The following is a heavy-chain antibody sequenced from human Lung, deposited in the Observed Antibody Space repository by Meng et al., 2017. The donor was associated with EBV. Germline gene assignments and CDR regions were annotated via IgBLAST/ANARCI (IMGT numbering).Heavy chain of an antibody. CDR2: ISAGGAIT. V-gene: IGHV3-23*01. CDR1: GFTFSSYA. Sequence: EVQVLESGGGLVQPGGVLRLACTASGFTFSSYAMSWVRQAPGKGLEWVSDISAGGAITYYADSVKGRFTISRDSSKSTLYLQMNSLRVEDTAVYYCAKTSCGGDCYYDYWGQGTLVTVSS. D-gene: IGHD2-21*02. J-gene: IGHJ4*02. CDR3: AKTSCGGDCYYDY.